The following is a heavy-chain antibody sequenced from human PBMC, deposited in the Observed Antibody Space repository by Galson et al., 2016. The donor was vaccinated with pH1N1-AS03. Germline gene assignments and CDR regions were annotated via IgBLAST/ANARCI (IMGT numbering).Heavy chain of an antibody. Sequence: SLRLSCAASGFNFNVYSMNWVRQAPGKGLEWISYMTSDMRTIKYADSVKGRFTISRDNARNSLFLQMNSLRAEDTAVYYCVREGINAVATNWGQGTLVTVSS. D-gene: IGHD1-14*01. J-gene: IGHJ4*02. CDR2: MTSDMRTI. V-gene: IGHV3-48*01. CDR3: VREGINAVATN. CDR1: GFNFNVYS.